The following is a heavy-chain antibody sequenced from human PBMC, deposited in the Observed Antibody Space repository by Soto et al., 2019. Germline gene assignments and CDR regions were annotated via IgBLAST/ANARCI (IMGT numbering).Heavy chain of an antibody. Sequence: ASVKVSCKASGYTFTSYGISCARQAPGQGLEWMGWISAYNGNTNYAQKLQGRVTMTTDTSTSTAYMELRSLRSDDTAVYYCARWEPLGYSYGFAVFDYWGQGTLVTVSS. D-gene: IGHD5-18*01. V-gene: IGHV1-18*01. CDR3: ARWEPLGYSYGFAVFDY. CDR1: GYTFTSYG. CDR2: ISAYNGNT. J-gene: IGHJ4*02.